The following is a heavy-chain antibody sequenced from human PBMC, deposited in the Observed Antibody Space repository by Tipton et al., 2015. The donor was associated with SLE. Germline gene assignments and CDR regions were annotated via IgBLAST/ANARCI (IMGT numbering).Heavy chain of an antibody. CDR1: GFTFSSYA. J-gene: IGHJ4*02. D-gene: IGHD4-17*01. V-gene: IGHV3-30*04. CDR3: ARADDYGDRYYFDY. CDR2: ISYDGSNK. Sequence: SLRLSCAASGFTFSSYAMHWVRQAPGKGLEWVAAISYDGSNKYYADSVKGRFTISRDNSKNTLYVQMNSLRAEDTAVYYCARADDYGDRYYFDYWGQGTLVTVSS.